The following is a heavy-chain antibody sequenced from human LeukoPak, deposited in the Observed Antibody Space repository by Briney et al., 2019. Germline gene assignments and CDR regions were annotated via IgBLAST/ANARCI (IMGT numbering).Heavy chain of an antibody. V-gene: IGHV1-18*01. D-gene: IGHD6-19*01. CDR1: GYTFTSYG. Sequence: ASVKVSCKASGYTFTSYGISWVRQAPGQGLEWMGWISAYNGNTNYAQKLQGRVTMTTDTSTSTAYMELRSLRSDDTAVYYCAKTYSRGVEGWFDPWGQGTLVTVSS. CDR3: AKTYSRGVEGWFDP. CDR2: ISAYNGNT. J-gene: IGHJ5*02.